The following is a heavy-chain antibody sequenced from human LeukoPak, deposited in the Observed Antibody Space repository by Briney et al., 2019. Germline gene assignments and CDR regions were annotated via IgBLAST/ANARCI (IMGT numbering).Heavy chain of an antibody. V-gene: IGHV1-69*05. Sequence: ASVKVSCKASGGTSSTYTITWVRQAPGQGLEWMGGIIPIFRTPNYAQKFQGRVTITTDESTSTAYMELSSLKSEDTAIYYCARVHRYYFYPDVWGKGTTVTVSS. CDR3: ARVHRYYFYPDV. CDR2: IIPIFRTP. CDR1: GGTSSTYT. J-gene: IGHJ6*03.